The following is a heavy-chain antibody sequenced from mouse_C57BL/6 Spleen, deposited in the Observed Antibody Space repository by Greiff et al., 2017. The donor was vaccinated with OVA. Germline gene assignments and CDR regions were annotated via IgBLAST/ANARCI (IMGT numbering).Heavy chain of an antibody. V-gene: IGHV1-26*01. Sequence: EVQLQQSGPELVKPGASVKISCKASGYTFTDYYMNWVKQSHGKSLEWIGDINPNNGGTSYNQKFKGKATLTVDKSSSTAYMELRSLTSEDSAVYYCARRSLGHAMDYWGQGTSVTVSS. CDR2: INPNNGGT. CDR1: GYTFTDYY. CDR3: ARRSLGHAMDY. D-gene: IGHD4-1*01. J-gene: IGHJ4*01.